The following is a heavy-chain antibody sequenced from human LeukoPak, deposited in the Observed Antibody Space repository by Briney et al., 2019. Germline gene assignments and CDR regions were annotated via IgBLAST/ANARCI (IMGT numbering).Heavy chain of an antibody. Sequence: ASVKVSCKASGYTFTSYYMHWVRQAPGQGLEWMGIINPSGGSTSYAQKFQGRVTMTRGTSTSTVYIELSSLRSEDTAVYYCAGGYCSGGSCFEWYYFDYWGQGTLVTVSS. CDR1: GYTFTSYY. J-gene: IGHJ4*02. V-gene: IGHV1-46*01. D-gene: IGHD2-15*01. CDR2: INPSGGST. CDR3: AGGYCSGGSCFEWYYFDY.